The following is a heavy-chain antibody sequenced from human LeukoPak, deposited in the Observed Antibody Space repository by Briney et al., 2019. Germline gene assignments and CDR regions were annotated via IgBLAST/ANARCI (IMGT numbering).Heavy chain of an antibody. J-gene: IGHJ5*02. CDR2: IYYSGST. D-gene: IGHD6-13*01. V-gene: IGHV4-59*08. Sequence: PSETLSLTCTVSGGSISSYYWSWIRQPPGKGLEWIGCIYYSGSTNYNPSLKSRVTISVDTSKNQFSLKLSSVTAADTAVYYCARLSGYSSSGKTRNWFDPWGQGTLVTVSS. CDR1: GGSISSYY. CDR3: ARLSGYSSSGKTRNWFDP.